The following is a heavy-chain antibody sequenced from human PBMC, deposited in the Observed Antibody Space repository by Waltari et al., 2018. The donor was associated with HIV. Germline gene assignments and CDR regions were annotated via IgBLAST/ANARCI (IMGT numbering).Heavy chain of an antibody. D-gene: IGHD1-26*01. J-gene: IGHJ4*02. CDR2: IKQDGSEK. Sequence: EGQLVESGGGLVQPGGSLRLSCAASGFTFSSNWMSGVRQAPGKGLEWVANIKQDGSEKYYVDSVKGRFTISRDNAKNSLYLQMNSLRAEDTAVYFCARRRGSYCLDYWGQGTLVTVSS. CDR1: GFTFSSNW. V-gene: IGHV3-7*01. CDR3: ARRRGSYCLDY.